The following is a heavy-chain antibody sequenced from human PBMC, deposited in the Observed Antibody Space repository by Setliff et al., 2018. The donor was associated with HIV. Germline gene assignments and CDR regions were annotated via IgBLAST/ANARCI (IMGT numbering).Heavy chain of an antibody. D-gene: IGHD3-10*01. Sequence: PSQTLSLTCAISGDTISSNSVSWNWIRQSPSRGLEWLGRTYYRSKWYNDYAVSVKSRMTFNPDTSKNQFSLQLNSVTPEDTAVYFCARGNSTKRGFDYWGLVTLVTVSS. CDR1: GDTISSNSVS. J-gene: IGHJ4*02. CDR3: ARGNSTKRGFDY. V-gene: IGHV6-1*01. CDR2: TYYRSKWYN.